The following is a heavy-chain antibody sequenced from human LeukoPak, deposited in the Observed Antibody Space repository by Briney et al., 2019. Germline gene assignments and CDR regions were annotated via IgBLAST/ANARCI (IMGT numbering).Heavy chain of an antibody. D-gene: IGHD3-22*01. CDR3: ARVPYYYDSSALNWFDP. V-gene: IGHV4-39*07. J-gene: IGHJ5*02. CDR2: IYDSGST. CDR1: GASISGSGYY. Sequence: PSETLSLTCTVSGASISGSGYYWGWIRQPPGKGLEWIGNIYDSGSTYYNASLQSRVTISIDTSKNQFSLKLSSVTAADTAVYYCARVPYYYDSSALNWFDPWGQGTLVTVSS.